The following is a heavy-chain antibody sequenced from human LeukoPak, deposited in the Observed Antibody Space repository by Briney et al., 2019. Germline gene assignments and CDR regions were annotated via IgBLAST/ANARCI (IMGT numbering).Heavy chain of an antibody. Sequence: GGSLRLSCAASGFTFSSYGMHWVRQAPGKGLEWVAVIWYDGSNKYYADSVKGRSTISRDNSKNTLYLQMNSLRAEDTAVYYCARDRYYGSGSYEDYWGQGTLVTVSS. D-gene: IGHD3-10*01. J-gene: IGHJ4*02. CDR2: IWYDGSNK. CDR1: GFTFSSYG. V-gene: IGHV3-33*01. CDR3: ARDRYYGSGSYEDY.